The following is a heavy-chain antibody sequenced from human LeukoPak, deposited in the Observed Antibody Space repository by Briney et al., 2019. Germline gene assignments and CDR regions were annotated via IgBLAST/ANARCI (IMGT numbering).Heavy chain of an antibody. J-gene: IGHJ4*02. CDR1: GFTFSNYW. Sequence: PGGSLRLSCEASGFTFSNYWMSWVRQAPGKGLEWVANIKYDGSEKYYVDSVKGRFTISRDNGKNSLYVQMNSLSVEDTAVYYCTRDVASSTYHFESSGLLDYWGQGTLVTVSS. D-gene: IGHD3-22*01. CDR3: TRDVASSTYHFESSGLLDY. V-gene: IGHV3-7*01. CDR2: IKYDGSEK.